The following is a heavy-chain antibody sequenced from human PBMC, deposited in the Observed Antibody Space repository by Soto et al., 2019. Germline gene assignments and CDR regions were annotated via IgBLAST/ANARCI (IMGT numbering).Heavy chain of an antibody. J-gene: IGHJ5*02. V-gene: IGHV4-39*01. CDR2: LYYGGSP. CDR1: GGSINSDDSF. CDR3: ARQLPVGATSWFDP. D-gene: IGHD1-26*01. Sequence: PSETLSLTCSVSGGSINSDDSFWGWVRQSPGKGLEWIGSLYYGGSPFYNPSLKSRVTISLDTSKNQFSLRLTSVTAADTAIYYCARQLPVGATSWFDPWGQGTLVTVSS.